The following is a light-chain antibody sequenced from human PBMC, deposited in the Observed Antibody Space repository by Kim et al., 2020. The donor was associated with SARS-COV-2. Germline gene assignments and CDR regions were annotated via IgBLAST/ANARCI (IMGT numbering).Light chain of an antibody. CDR2: AAS. CDR1: QDIRND. Sequence: ASVGDRVTNTCRASQDIRNDLGWYQQKPGKAPKLLIYAASSLQSGVPSRFSGSGSGTDFTLTISSLQPEDFATYYCLQDYNYPPTFGQGTKVDIK. V-gene: IGKV1-6*01. J-gene: IGKJ1*01. CDR3: LQDYNYPPT.